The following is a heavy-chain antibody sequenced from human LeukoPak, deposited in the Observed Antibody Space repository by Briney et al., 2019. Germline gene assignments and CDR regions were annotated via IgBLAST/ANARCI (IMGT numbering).Heavy chain of an antibody. J-gene: IGHJ4*02. CDR2: ISSSGSTI. Sequence: GGSLRLSCAASGFTFSSFEMNWVRQAPGKGLEWVSYISSSGSTIYYADSVKGRFTISRDNAKNSLYLQMDSLRAEDTAVYYCARGPGTWYYYWGQGTLVTVSS. V-gene: IGHV3-48*03. D-gene: IGHD6-13*01. CDR1: GFTFSSFE. CDR3: ARGPGTWYYY.